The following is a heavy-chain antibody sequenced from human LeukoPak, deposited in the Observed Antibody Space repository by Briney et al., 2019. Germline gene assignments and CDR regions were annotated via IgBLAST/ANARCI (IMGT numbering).Heavy chain of an antibody. V-gene: IGHV3-23*01. CDR3: ARSIAHYYYYYGLDV. D-gene: IGHD6-13*01. CDR2: ISGSGGST. Sequence: GGSLRLSCAASGFTFSSYAMSWVRQAPGKGLEWVSAISGSGGSTYYADSVKGRFTISRDNSKNTLYLQMNSLRAEDTAVYYCARSIAHYYYYYGLDVWGRGTTVTVSS. J-gene: IGHJ6*02. CDR1: GFTFSSYA.